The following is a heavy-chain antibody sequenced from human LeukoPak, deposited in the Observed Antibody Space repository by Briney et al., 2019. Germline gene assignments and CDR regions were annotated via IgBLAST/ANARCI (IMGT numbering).Heavy chain of an antibody. V-gene: IGHV4-39*07. CDR3: ARTHFDSLGWFDP. J-gene: IGHJ5*02. CDR1: GGSMRSNSFY. D-gene: IGHD3-9*01. CDR2: INYGGHT. Sequence: SETLSLTCTVSGGSMRSNSFYWGWIRQPPGKGLEWIGNINYGGHTYFNPSVKSRVTLSVDVSKNRFSLNLTSVTAADTALYFCARTHFDSLGWFDPWGQGIQVTVSS.